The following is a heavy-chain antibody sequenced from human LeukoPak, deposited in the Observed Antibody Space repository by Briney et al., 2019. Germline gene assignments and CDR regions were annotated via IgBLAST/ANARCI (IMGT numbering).Heavy chain of an antibody. CDR1: GGSISSGSYY. Sequence: PSQTLSLTCTVSGGSISSGSYYWSWIRQPAGKGLEWIGRIYTSGSTNYNPSLKSRFTISVDTSKNQFSLKLGSVTAADTAVYYCARGGYYDSSGYYGSQSFDYWGQGTLVTVSS. CDR2: IYTSGST. CDR3: ARGGYYDSSGYYGSQSFDY. D-gene: IGHD3-22*01. J-gene: IGHJ4*02. V-gene: IGHV4-61*02.